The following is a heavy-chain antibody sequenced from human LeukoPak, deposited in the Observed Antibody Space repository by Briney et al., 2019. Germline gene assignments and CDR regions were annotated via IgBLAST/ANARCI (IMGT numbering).Heavy chain of an antibody. Sequence: PGGSLRLSCAASGFTFRNYPRTWVRQTPGKGLEWVATVSASGGTSYADSVKGRFIISRDNSNKTVHLQLTSLRVDDTAVYYCTKNRGAVAATSDYWGQGTLVTVSS. CDR1: GFTFRNYP. CDR2: VSASGGT. J-gene: IGHJ4*02. CDR3: TKNRGAVAATSDY. D-gene: IGHD6-19*01. V-gene: IGHV3-23*01.